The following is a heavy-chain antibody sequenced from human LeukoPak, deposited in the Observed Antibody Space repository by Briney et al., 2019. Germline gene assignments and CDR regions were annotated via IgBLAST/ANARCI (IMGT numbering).Heavy chain of an antibody. J-gene: IGHJ5*02. CDR2: IWYDGSNK. Sequence: GGSLRLSCAASGFTFSSYGMHWVRQAPGKGLEWVAVIWYDGSNKCYADSVKGRFTISRDNSKNTLYLQMNSLRAEDTAVYYCAGGAYYYDSSGYYYPFGRGTLVTVSS. CDR3: AGGAYYYDSSGYYYP. CDR1: GFTFSSYG. D-gene: IGHD3-22*01. V-gene: IGHV3-33*01.